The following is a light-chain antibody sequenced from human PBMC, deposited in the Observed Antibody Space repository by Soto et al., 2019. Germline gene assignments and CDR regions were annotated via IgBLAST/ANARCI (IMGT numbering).Light chain of an antibody. CDR3: QQNYSATWT. CDR1: QGISTY. J-gene: IGKJ1*01. V-gene: IGKV1-39*01. CDR2: AAS. Sequence: DIQMTQSPSSLSASVGDRLTITCRASQGISTYLNWYQQKPGKAPKLLIYAASTLQSGVPSRFSGSGSETDFTLTISSLQPEDFASYSCQQNYSATWTFGQGTKVDNK.